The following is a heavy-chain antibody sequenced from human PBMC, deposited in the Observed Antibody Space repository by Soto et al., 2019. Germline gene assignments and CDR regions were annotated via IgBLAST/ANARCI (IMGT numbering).Heavy chain of an antibody. V-gene: IGHV4-31*03. D-gene: IGHD4-17*01. J-gene: IGHJ6*02. Sequence: QVQLQESGPGLVKPSQTLSLTCTVSGGSISSGGYYWSWIRQHPGKGLEWIGYIYYSGSTYYNPSLKRRVTISVDTSKNQFSLKLSSVTAADTAVYYCARDLTDYGDMSYYYYGMDVWGQGTTVTVSS. CDR1: GGSISSGGYY. CDR3: ARDLTDYGDMSYYYYGMDV. CDR2: IYYSGST.